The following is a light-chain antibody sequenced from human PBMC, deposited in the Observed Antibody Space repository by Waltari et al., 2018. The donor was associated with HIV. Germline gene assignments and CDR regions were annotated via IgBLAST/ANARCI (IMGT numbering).Light chain of an antibody. Sequence: QSLLIQPPSASGTPGQRVTISCSGRVSNIGPNSVTWYQQLPGTAPRLLIYKNNQRPSGVPDRFSGSKSGTSSSLAISGLRSEDEADYYCAAWDDNLNARFGGGTKLTVL. CDR2: KNN. V-gene: IGLV1-44*01. CDR1: VSNIGPNS. J-gene: IGLJ2*01. CDR3: AAWDDNLNAR.